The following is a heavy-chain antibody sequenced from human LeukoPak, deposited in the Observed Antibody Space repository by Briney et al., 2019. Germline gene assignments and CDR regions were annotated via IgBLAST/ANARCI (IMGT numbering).Heavy chain of an antibody. D-gene: IGHD6-13*01. CDR2: MNPNSGNT. Sequence: ASVKVSCKASGYTFTSYDINWVRQATGQGLEWMGWMNPNSGNTGYAQKFQGRVTMTRNTSISTAYMELSSLRSEATAVYYCARHYSSSSARYYYYMDVWGKGTTVTVSS. V-gene: IGHV1-8*01. J-gene: IGHJ6*03. CDR1: GYTFTSYD. CDR3: ARHYSSSSARYYYYMDV.